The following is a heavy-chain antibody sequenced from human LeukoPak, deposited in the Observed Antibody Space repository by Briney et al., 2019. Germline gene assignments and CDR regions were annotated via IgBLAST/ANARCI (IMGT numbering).Heavy chain of an antibody. D-gene: IGHD3-10*01. J-gene: IGHJ6*02. CDR2: ISGSGGST. CDR3: AKDSHDVLLWFGELLQREYYYYYGMDV. Sequence: GGSLRLSCAASGFTFSSYGMHWVRQAPGKGLEWVSAISGSGGSTYYADSVKGRFTISRDNSKNTLYLQMNSLRAEDTAVYYCAKDSHDVLLWFGELLQREYYYYYGMDVWGQGTTVTVSS. V-gene: IGHV3-23*01. CDR1: GFTFSSYG.